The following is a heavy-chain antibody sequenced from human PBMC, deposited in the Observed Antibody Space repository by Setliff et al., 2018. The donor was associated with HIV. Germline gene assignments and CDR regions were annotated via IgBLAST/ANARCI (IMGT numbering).Heavy chain of an antibody. CDR2: ISPNGDST. V-gene: IGHV3-64*01. Sequence: GGSLRLSCAASGFPFSDDAMHWVRQAPGKGLEYVSAISPNGDSTSYANSVKGRFTISRDNPKNTLYLQMGSLRTEDTATYYCVRDPIEGYPDYFDYWGQGTLVTVSS. J-gene: IGHJ4*02. CDR3: VRDPIEGYPDYFDY. D-gene: IGHD1-26*01. CDR1: GFPFSDDA.